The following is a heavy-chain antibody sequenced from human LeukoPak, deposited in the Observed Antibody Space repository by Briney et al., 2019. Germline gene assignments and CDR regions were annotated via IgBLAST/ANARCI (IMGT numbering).Heavy chain of an antibody. CDR2: INTNTGIP. J-gene: IGHJ4*02. V-gene: IGHV7-4-1*02. Sequence: ASVKVSCKASGYTFTSYGISWVRQAPGQGLEWMGWINTNTGIPTYAQGFTGRFVFSLDTSVSTAYLQISSLKAEDTAVYYCVRYRGSGSYFIDYWGQGTLVTVSS. CDR1: GYTFTSYG. D-gene: IGHD3-10*01. CDR3: VRYRGSGSYFIDY.